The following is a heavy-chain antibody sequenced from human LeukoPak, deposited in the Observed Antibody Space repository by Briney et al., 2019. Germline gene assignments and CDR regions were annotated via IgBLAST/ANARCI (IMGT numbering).Heavy chain of an antibody. Sequence: PGGSLRLSCAASGFTFSSYAMHWVRQAPGKGLEWVAVISYDGSNKYYADSVKGRFTISRDNAKNSLYLQMNSLRAEDTAVYYCARDFPTQDYWGQGTLVTVSS. D-gene: IGHD1-1*01. V-gene: IGHV3-30-3*01. CDR1: GFTFSSYA. CDR3: ARDFPTQDY. J-gene: IGHJ4*02. CDR2: ISYDGSNK.